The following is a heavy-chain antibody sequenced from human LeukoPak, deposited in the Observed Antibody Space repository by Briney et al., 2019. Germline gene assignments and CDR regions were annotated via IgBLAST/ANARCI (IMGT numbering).Heavy chain of an antibody. CDR3: ARAIAAAGHYYYYYMDV. CDR1: GYTFTSYD. Sequence: GASVKVSCKASGYTFTSYDISWVRQAPGQGLEWMGWISAYNDNTNYAQKLQGRVTMTTDTSTSTAYMELRSLRSDDTAVYYCARAIAAAGHYYYYYMDVWGKGTTVTVSS. D-gene: IGHD6-13*01. CDR2: ISAYNDNT. J-gene: IGHJ6*03. V-gene: IGHV1-18*01.